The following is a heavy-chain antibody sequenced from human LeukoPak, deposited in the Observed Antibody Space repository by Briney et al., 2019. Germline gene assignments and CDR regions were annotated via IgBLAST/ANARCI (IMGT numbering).Heavy chain of an antibody. V-gene: IGHV1-3*01. D-gene: IGHD2-2*01. CDR2: INAGNGNT. CDR1: GYTFTGYY. CDR3: ARDVLGDIVVVPAALDY. J-gene: IGHJ4*02. Sequence: GASVKVSCKASGYTFTGYYMHWVRQAPGQRLEWMGWINAGNGNTKYSQKFQGRVTITRDTSASTAYMELSSLRSEDAAVYYCARDVLGDIVVVPAALDYWGQGTLVTVSS.